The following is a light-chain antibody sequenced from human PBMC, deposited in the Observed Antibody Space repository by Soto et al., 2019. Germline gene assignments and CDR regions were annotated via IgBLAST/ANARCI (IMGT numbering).Light chain of an antibody. V-gene: IGLV1-40*01. CDR1: SSNIGAGYE. J-gene: IGLJ1*01. Sequence: QSVLTQPPSVSEAPGQRVTISCTGSSSNIGAGYEAHWYQQVPGTAPKLLIYENNNRPSGVPDRFSGSKSGTSASLAITGLQAEDEAEHYCQSYDSSLSGYVFGTGTQLTVL. CDR2: ENN. CDR3: QSYDSSLSGYV.